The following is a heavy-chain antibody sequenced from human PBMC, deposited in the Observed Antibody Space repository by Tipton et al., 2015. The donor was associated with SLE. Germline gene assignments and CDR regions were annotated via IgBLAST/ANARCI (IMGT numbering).Heavy chain of an antibody. CDR3: ARAPPTPIFGPVMWAFDI. D-gene: IGHD3/OR15-3a*01. V-gene: IGHV4-34*01. CDR2: INHSGST. CDR1: GGSFSGYY. J-gene: IGHJ3*02. Sequence: TLSLTCAVYGGSFSGYYWTWIRQPPGKGLEWIGEINHSGSTNCNPSLKSRVTISVDTSKNQFSLKLSSVTAADTAVYYCARAPPTPIFGPVMWAFDIWGQGTMVTVSS.